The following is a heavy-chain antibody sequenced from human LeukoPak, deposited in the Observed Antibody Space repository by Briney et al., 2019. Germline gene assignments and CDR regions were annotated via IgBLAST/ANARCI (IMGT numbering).Heavy chain of an antibody. D-gene: IGHD4-23*01. Sequence: SETLSLTCTVSGGSISGYYYNWIRQPPGKGLEWIGYIYCSGSTNYNPSLKSRVTISLDTSENQFSLKLSSVTTADTAVYYCARSVVTLYWYFDLWGRGTLVTVSS. CDR2: IYCSGST. V-gene: IGHV4-59*01. J-gene: IGHJ2*01. CDR1: GGSISGYY. CDR3: ARSVVTLYWYFDL.